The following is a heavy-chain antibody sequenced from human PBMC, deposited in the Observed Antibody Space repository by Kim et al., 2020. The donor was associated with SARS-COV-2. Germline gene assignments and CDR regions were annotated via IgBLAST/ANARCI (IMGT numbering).Heavy chain of an antibody. Sequence: GGSLRLSCAASGFTFGDYAMHWVRQAPGKGLEWVSGISWNSGSIGYADSVKGRFTISRDNAKNSLYLQMNSLRAEDTALYYCARGFWSGYYRESYYYYGMDVWGQGTTVTVSS. J-gene: IGHJ6*02. V-gene: IGHV3-9*01. CDR2: ISWNSGSI. CDR3: ARGFWSGYYRESYYYYGMDV. D-gene: IGHD3-3*01. CDR1: GFTFGDYA.